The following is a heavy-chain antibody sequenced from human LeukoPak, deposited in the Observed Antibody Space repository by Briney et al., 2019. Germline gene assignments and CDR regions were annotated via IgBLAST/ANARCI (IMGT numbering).Heavy chain of an antibody. CDR3: ARQEDSSGYSYRAEYFQH. V-gene: IGHV4-39*01. CDR1: GGSISSSSYY. D-gene: IGHD3-22*01. CDR2: IYYSGST. Sequence: SETLSLTCTVCGGSISSSSYYWGWIRQPPGKGLEWIGSIYYSGSTYYNPSLKSRVTISVDTSKNQFSLKLSSVTAADTAVYYCARQEDSSGYSYRAEYFQHWGQGTLVTVSS. J-gene: IGHJ1*01.